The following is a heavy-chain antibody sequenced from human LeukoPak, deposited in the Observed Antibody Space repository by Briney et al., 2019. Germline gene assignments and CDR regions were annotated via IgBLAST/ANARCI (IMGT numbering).Heavy chain of an antibody. CDR3: AIVVAADAFDI. Sequence: SETLSLTCAVYGGSFSGYYWSWIRQPPGKGLEWIGEINHSGSTNYNPSLKSRVTISVDTSKNQFSLKLSSVTAADTAVYYCAIVVAADAFDIWGQGTVVTVSS. D-gene: IGHD5-12*01. V-gene: IGHV4-34*01. J-gene: IGHJ3*02. CDR2: INHSGST. CDR1: GGSFSGYY.